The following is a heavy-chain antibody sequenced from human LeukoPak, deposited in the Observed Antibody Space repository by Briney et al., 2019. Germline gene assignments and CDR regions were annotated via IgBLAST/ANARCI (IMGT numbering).Heavy chain of an antibody. V-gene: IGHV4-34*01. J-gene: IGHJ6*03. D-gene: IGHD6-13*01. CDR1: GGSFSGYY. CDR2: INHSGST. Sequence: TSETLSLTCAVYGGSFSGYYWSWIRQPPGKGLEWIGEINHSGSTNYNPSLKSRVTISVDTSKNQFSLKLSSVTAADTAVYYCARAGYISSWYHYYYMDVWGKGTTVTVSS. CDR3: ARAGYISSWYHYYYMDV.